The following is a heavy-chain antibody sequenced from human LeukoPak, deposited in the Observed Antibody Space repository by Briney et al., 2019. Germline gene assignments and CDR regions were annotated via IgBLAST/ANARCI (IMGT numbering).Heavy chain of an antibody. CDR2: INHSGST. V-gene: IGHV4-34*01. Sequence: SETLSLTCAVYGGSFSGYYWSWIRQPPGKGLEWIGEINHSGSTNYNPSLKSRVTISVDTSKNQFSLKLSSVTAADTAVYYCARQMATIGAYFDYWGQGTLVTVSS. D-gene: IGHD5-24*01. CDR3: ARQMATIGAYFDY. J-gene: IGHJ4*02. CDR1: GGSFSGYY.